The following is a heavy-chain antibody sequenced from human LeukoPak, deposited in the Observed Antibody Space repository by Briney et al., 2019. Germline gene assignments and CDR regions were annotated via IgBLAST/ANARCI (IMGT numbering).Heavy chain of an antibody. CDR2: IYHSGST. D-gene: IGHD1-26*01. V-gene: IGHV4-38-2*02. J-gene: IGHJ4*02. CDR1: GYSISSGYY. CDR3: ARDHRGATSDY. Sequence: PSETLSPTCTVSGYSISSGYYWGWIRQPPGKGLEWIGSIYHSGSTYYNPSLKSRVTISVDTSKNQFSLKLSSVTAADTAVYYCARDHRGATSDYWGQGTLVTVSS.